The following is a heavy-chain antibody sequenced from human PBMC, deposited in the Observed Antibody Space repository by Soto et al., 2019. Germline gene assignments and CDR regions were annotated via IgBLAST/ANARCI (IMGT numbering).Heavy chain of an antibody. V-gene: IGHV4-59*01. D-gene: IGHD3-10*01. J-gene: IGHJ6*03. Sequence: PSETLSLTCTVSGGSISSYYWSWIRQPPGMGLEWIGYIYYSGSTNYNPSLKSRVTISVDTSKNQFSLKLSSVTAADTAVYYCARSPPYYYGSGSRPSYYYYYMDVWGKGTTVTVSS. CDR2: IYYSGST. CDR1: GGSISSYY. CDR3: ARSPPYYYGSGSRPSYYYYYMDV.